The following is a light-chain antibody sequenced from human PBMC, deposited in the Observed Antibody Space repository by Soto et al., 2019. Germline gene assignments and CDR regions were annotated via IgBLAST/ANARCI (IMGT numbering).Light chain of an antibody. Sequence: RASQSVSTYLAWYQQKPGQAPRLLIYDASKRATGIPDRSSGSGSGTDVALAILLLEPEDFAVDYRQHYGTSGTSGQGTKVDIK. CDR1: QSVSTY. CDR3: QHYGTSGT. CDR2: DAS. J-gene: IGKJ1*01. V-gene: IGKV3-11*01.